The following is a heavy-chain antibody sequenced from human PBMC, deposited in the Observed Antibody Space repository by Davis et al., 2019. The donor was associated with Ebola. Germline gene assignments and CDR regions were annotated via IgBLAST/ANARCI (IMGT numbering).Heavy chain of an antibody. J-gene: IGHJ4*02. D-gene: IGHD2-15*01. V-gene: IGHV3-74*01. CDR2: INSEGSST. CDR1: GFTFSSYW. CDR3: ARVRYCSGGSCYSGYFDY. Sequence: GESLKIPCAASGFTFSSYWMHWVRQAPGKGLVWVSRINSEGSSTSYADSVKGRFTISRNNAKNTLYLQMNSLRAEDTAVYYCARVRYCSGGSCYSGYFDYWGQGTLVTVSS.